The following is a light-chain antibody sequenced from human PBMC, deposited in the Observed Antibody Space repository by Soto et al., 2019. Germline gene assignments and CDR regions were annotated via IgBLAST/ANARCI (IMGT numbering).Light chain of an antibody. V-gene: IGKV3-20*01. J-gene: IGKJ1*01. CDR1: QSVGSN. CDR3: QQYGDSPWT. CDR2: GAS. Sequence: EIVMTQSPGTLSVSPGERATLSCRVSQSVGSNLAWYQQKAGQAPRLLIYGASTRATGIPVRFSGSGSGTDFTLTISRLEPEDFAVYYCQQYGDSPWTFGQGTKVDI.